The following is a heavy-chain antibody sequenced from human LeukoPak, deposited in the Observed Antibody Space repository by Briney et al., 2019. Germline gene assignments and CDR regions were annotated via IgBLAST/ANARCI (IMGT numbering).Heavy chain of an antibody. Sequence: PSETLSLTCTVSGGSTSSYYWSWIRQPPGKGLEWIGYIYNRGSNTNYNPSLKSRVTISVDTSKNQFSLKLRSVTAADTAVYYCARDRPGIAVAGDSFDIWGQGTMVTVSS. CDR3: ARDRPGIAVAGDSFDI. CDR2: IYNRGSNT. J-gene: IGHJ3*02. CDR1: GGSTSSYY. D-gene: IGHD6-19*01. V-gene: IGHV4-59*01.